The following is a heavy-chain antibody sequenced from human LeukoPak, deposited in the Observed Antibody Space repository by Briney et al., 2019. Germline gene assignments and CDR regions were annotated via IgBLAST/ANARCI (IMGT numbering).Heavy chain of an antibody. Sequence: KPGGSLRLSCAASGFRFDSFYMGWIRQAPGKGLDYIAFISASGAVPYYAESVKGRFTISRDNAKNSVSLQMNSLSANDTAVYYCARSLIVASEDYWGQGTLVTVSS. CDR3: ARSLIVASEDY. CDR2: ISASGAVP. D-gene: IGHD3-22*01. J-gene: IGHJ4*02. CDR1: GFRFDSFY. V-gene: IGHV3-11*04.